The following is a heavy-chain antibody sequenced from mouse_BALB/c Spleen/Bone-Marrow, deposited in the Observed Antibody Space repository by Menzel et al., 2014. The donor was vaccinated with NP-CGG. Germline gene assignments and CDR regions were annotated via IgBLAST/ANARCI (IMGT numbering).Heavy chain of an antibody. CDR3: ARGYGSSYWYFDV. CDR1: GYSFTGYT. J-gene: IGHJ1*01. D-gene: IGHD1-1*01. V-gene: IGHV1-31*01. CDR2: INPYNGGT. Sequence: VQLKESGPELVKPGASMKISCKASGYSFTGYTMNWVKQSHGNNLEWIGLINPYNGGTSYNQKFKGKATLTVDKSSSTAYMELLSLTSGDSAVYYCARGYGSSYWYFDVWGAGTTVTVSS.